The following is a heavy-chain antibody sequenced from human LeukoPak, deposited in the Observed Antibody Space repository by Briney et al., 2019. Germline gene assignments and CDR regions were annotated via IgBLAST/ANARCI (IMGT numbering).Heavy chain of an antibody. CDR1: GFTFDDYG. Sequence: GGSLRLSCAASGFTFDDYGMSWVRHAPGKGVEWVSGINWNGGSTDYADSVKGRFTIARDKTKNYVYVQIDSLRAEDTALYYCARGKSDYYYYMDVWGKGTTVTVSS. J-gene: IGHJ6*03. CDR3: ARGKSDYYYYMDV. CDR2: INWNGGST. V-gene: IGHV3-20*04.